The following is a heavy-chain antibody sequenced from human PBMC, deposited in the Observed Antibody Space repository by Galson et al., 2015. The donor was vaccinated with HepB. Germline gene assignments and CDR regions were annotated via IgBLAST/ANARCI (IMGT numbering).Heavy chain of an antibody. V-gene: IGHV3-15*07. D-gene: IGHD6-19*01. Sequence: SLRLSCAASGFTFSNAWMNWVRQAPGKGLEWVGRIKSKTDGGTTDYAAPVKGRFTISRDDSKNTLYLQMNSLKTEDTAVYYCTTARGETGYSSGWPAYYYYGMDVWGQGTTVTVSS. CDR1: GFTFSNAW. CDR3: TTARGETGYSSGWPAYYYYGMDV. J-gene: IGHJ6*02. CDR2: IKSKTDGGTT.